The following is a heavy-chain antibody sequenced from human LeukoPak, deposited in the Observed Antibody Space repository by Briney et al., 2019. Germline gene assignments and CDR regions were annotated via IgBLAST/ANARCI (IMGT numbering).Heavy chain of an antibody. CDR2: IYSGGST. Sequence: GGSLRLSCAASGFTVSSNFMSWVRQAPGKGLEWVSVIYSGGSTYYADSVKGRFTISRDNSKNTLYLQMNSLRVEDTAVYYCALGLVTDYWGQGTLVTASS. V-gene: IGHV3-66*01. J-gene: IGHJ4*02. CDR3: ALGLVTDY. D-gene: IGHD3-9*01. CDR1: GFTVSSNF.